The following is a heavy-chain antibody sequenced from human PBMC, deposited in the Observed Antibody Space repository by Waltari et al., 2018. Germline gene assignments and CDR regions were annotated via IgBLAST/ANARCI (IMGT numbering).Heavy chain of an antibody. J-gene: IGHJ4*02. V-gene: IGHV3-7*01. Sequence: EVQLVESGGGLVQPGGSLRLSCSGFWFHLSTYWMTWVRQAPGRGLEWVANIKQDGSAKYYVDSVRGRSTISRDNANNSLFLQINSLRDDDTAVYYCVTDVSGWYVNWGQGTSVTVSS. D-gene: IGHD6-19*01. CDR2: IKQDGSAK. CDR1: WFHLSTYW. CDR3: VTDVSGWYVN.